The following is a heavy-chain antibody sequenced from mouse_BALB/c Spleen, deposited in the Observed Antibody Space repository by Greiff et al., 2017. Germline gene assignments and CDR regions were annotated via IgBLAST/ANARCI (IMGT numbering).Heavy chain of an antibody. D-gene: IGHD1-1*01. V-gene: IGHV3-8*02. J-gene: IGHJ2*01. CDR1: GDSITSGY. CDR2: ISYSGST. Sequence: EVKLQESGPSLVKPSQTLSLTCSVTGDSITSGYWNWIRKFPGNKLEYMGYISYSGSTYYNPSLKSRISITRDTSKNQYYLQLNSVTTEDTATYYCARITTVVARHYFDYWGQGTTLTVSS. CDR3: ARITTVVARHYFDY.